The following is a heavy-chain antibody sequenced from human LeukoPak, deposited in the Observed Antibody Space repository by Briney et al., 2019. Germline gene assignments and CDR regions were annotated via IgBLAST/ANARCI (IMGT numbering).Heavy chain of an antibody. J-gene: IGHJ4*02. Sequence: GESLKISCKGSGYIFTSYWIGWVRQTPGKGLEWMGIIYPGDSDTRYSPSFQGQVTISADKSISTAYLQWSSLKASDTALYFCATSTVTTTTFDYWGQGALVTVSS. CDR3: ATSTVTTTTFDY. CDR1: GYIFTSYW. D-gene: IGHD4-17*01. V-gene: IGHV5-51*01. CDR2: IYPGDSDT.